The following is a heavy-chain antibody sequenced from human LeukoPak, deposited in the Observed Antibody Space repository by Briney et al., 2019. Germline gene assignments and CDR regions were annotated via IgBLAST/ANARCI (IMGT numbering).Heavy chain of an antibody. D-gene: IGHD3-22*01. CDR2: IDPSDTNT. J-gene: IGHJ4*02. Sequence: GASLRISCEFSGYSFTTYWITVVRQVPGKGLEWMGMIDPSDTNTNDRQSFYGHFTMSADKSISTAYLQSSCLTASDTGIYYCARRWFDTNGYYALDYWGQGRLATVSP. CDR3: ARRWFDTNGYYALDY. V-gene: IGHV5-10-1*01. CDR1: GYSFTTYW.